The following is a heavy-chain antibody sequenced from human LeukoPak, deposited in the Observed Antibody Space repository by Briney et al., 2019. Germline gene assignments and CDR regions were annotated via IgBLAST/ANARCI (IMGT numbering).Heavy chain of an antibody. J-gene: IGHJ5*02. CDR2: IYTSGST. Sequence: PSQTLSLTCTVSGGSISSGSYYWSWIRQPAGKGLEWIGRIYTSGSTNYNPSLKSRVTISVDTSKNQFSLKLSSVTAADTAVYYCARDGYSSGWYWFDPWGQGTLVTVSS. D-gene: IGHD6-19*01. CDR3: ARDGYSSGWYWFDP. V-gene: IGHV4-61*02. CDR1: GGSISSGSYY.